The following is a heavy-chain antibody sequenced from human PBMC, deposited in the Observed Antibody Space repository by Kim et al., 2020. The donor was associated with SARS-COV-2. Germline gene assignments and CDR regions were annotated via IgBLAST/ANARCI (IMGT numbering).Heavy chain of an antibody. J-gene: IGHJ2*01. V-gene: IGHV4-39*01. Sequence: STYYNPSLKSRVTISVDTSKNQFSLKLSSVTAADTAVYYCARHPYWYFDLWGRGTLVTVSS. CDR2: ST. CDR3: ARHPYWYFDL.